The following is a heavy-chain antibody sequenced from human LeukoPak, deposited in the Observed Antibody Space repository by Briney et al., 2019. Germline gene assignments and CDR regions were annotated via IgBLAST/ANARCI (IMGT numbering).Heavy chain of an antibody. J-gene: IGHJ4*02. V-gene: IGHV3-23*01. CDR2: ISGDGTET. CDR3: AKGGHYSFFDY. CDR1: GLIFRNYA. Sequence: PGGSLRLSCTASGLIFRNYAMTWVRQAPRKGLEWVSTISGDGTETFYADSVKGRFTISRDNSKNTHYLQMSSLRAEDTGIYYCAKGGHYSFFDYWGQGTLVTASS. D-gene: IGHD4-4*01.